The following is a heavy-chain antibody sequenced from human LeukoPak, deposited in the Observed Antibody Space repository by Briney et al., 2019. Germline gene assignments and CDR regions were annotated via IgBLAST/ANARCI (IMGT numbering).Heavy chain of an antibody. CDR3: ARSPQRYFDWLFHFDY. D-gene: IGHD3-9*01. Sequence: GGSLRLSCAASGFTFSSYGMYWVRQAPGKGLEWVAVIWYDGSNKYYADSVKGRFTISRDNSKNTLYLQMNSLRAEDTAVYYCARSPQRYFDWLFHFDYWGQGTLVTVSS. J-gene: IGHJ4*02. CDR2: IWYDGSNK. CDR1: GFTFSSYG. V-gene: IGHV3-33*01.